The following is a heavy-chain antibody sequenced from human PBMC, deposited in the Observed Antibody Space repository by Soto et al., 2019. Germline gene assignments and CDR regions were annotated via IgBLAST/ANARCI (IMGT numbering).Heavy chain of an antibody. D-gene: IGHD3-16*02. J-gene: IGHJ4*02. Sequence: EVQLVESGGGLVKPGGSLRLSCAASGFTFTTNYMTWVRQAPGKGLEWVSVIYSGGTTHYTDSVEGRFTISRDSSKNTLYLQMNSLRVGDTAVYYCARVGRAVRYLDSWGQGTLVTVFS. CDR3: ARVGRAVRYLDS. V-gene: IGHV3-66*01. CDR1: GFTFTTNY. CDR2: IYSGGTT.